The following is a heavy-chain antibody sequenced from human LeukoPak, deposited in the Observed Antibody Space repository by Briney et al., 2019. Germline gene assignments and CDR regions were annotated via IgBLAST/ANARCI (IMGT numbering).Heavy chain of an antibody. Sequence: PSETLSLTCTVSGGSISSSSYYWGWIRQPPGKGLEWIGSIYYSGSTYYNPSLKSRVTISVDTSKNQFSLKLSSVTAADTAVYYCARHRIAVAGSSRANFDYWGQGTLVTVSS. J-gene: IGHJ4*02. CDR2: IYYSGST. CDR1: GGSISSSSYY. D-gene: IGHD6-19*01. CDR3: ARHRIAVAGSSRANFDY. V-gene: IGHV4-39*01.